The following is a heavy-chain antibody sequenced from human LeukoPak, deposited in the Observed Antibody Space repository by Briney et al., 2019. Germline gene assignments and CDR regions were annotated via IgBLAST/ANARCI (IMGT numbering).Heavy chain of an antibody. CDR3: ARHEAYCSGGSCYWGWFDP. J-gene: IGHJ5*02. CDR2: IYYSGST. Sequence: SETLSLTCCVYGGSFSDYYWGWIRQPPGRGLEWIGSIYYSGSTYYNPSLKSRVTISVDTSKNQFSLKLSSVTAADTAVYYCARHEAYCSGGSCYWGWFDPWGQGTLVTVSS. D-gene: IGHD2-15*01. CDR1: GGSFSDYY. V-gene: IGHV4-39*01.